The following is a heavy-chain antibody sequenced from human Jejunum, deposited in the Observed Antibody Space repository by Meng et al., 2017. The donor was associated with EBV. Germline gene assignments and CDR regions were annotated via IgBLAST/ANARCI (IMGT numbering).Heavy chain of an antibody. J-gene: IGHJ4*02. CDR1: VGSFNYSY. CDR3: ARKAVPGTFARPKFDY. Sequence: VQLKQWGEGLLKHSETLSLTCAVYVGSFNYSYWTWIRHPPGKGLEWIGEIIHSGSTNYDPSLKSRVTISVDRSKNQFSLKLTSVTAADTAVYYCARKAVPGTFARPKFDYWGQGTLVTVSS. D-gene: IGHD6-19*01. CDR2: IIHSGST. V-gene: IGHV4-34*12.